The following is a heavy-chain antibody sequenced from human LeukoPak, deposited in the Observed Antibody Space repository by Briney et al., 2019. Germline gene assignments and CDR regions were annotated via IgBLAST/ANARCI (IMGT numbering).Heavy chain of an antibody. CDR2: IYYSGST. V-gene: IGHV4-59*12. D-gene: IGHD6-19*01. Sequence: SETLSLTCTVSGGSISSYYWSWIRQPPGKGLEWIGYIYYSGSTNYNPSLKSRVTISVDTSKNQFSLQLNSVTPEDTAVYYCARASGWYFPPYYFDYWGQGTLVTVSS. J-gene: IGHJ4*02. CDR1: GGSISSYY. CDR3: ARASGWYFPPYYFDY.